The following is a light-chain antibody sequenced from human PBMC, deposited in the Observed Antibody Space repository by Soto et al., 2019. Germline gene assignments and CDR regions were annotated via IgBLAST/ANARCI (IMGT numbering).Light chain of an antibody. CDR1: SGDIGSYTY. V-gene: IGLV2-14*01. Sequence: QSALTQPASVSGSPGQSITISCTGTSGDIGSYTYVSWYQQYPGKAPKLLISEVTNRPSGVSNRFSGSKSGNTASLTISGLQAEDEADYYCCSYAGSYIYVFGTGTKLTVL. CDR2: EVT. CDR3: CSYAGSYIYV. J-gene: IGLJ1*01.